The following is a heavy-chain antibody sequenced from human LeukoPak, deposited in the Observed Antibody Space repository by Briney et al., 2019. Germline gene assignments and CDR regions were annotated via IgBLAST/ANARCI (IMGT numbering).Heavy chain of an antibody. V-gene: IGHV1-2*02. J-gene: IGHJ4*02. Sequence: ASVKVSCKASGYTFTSYDINWVRQAPGQGLEWMGWINPDTGGTNYALRFQDRVTMTRDIYITTVYMDLSRLESNDTAIYFCARSPTVLRYFDFWGQGTLVTVSS. D-gene: IGHD3-9*01. CDR2: INPDTGGT. CDR1: GYTFTSYD. CDR3: ARSPTVLRYFDF.